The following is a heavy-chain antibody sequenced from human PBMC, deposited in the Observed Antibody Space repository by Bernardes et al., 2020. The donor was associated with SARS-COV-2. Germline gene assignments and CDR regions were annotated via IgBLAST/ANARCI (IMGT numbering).Heavy chain of an antibody. CDR2: IRSKAKNYAT. Sequence: GGSLRLSCAASGFTFSDSGLHWVRQASGKGLEWVGRIRSKAKNYATAYTASVKGRFTVSRDDSKNTAYLLMNSLKSEDTAVYYCTRLRRDGADSYFGSDVWGQGTTVTVSS. CDR1: GFTFSDSG. V-gene: IGHV3-73*01. J-gene: IGHJ6*02. CDR3: TRLRRDGADSYFGSDV.